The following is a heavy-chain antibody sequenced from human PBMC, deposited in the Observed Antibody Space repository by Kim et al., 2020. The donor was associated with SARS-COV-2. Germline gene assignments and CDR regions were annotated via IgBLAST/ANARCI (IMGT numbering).Heavy chain of an antibody. CDR2: INSDGSSI. J-gene: IGHJ3*02. Sequence: GGSLRLSCAASGFTFSNYWMHWVRQAPGKGLVWVSRINSDGSSISYADSVKGRFTISRDNAKNTLYLQMNSLRVEDTAVYYCVNLEKRDPFDIWGQGTMVTVSS. CDR3: VNLEKRDPFDI. CDR1: GFTFSNYW. V-gene: IGHV3-74*01.